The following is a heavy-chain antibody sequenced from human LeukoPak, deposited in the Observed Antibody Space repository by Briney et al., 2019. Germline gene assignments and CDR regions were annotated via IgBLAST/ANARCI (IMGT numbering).Heavy chain of an antibody. CDR2: IYYSGST. CDR3: ARTRYYYNSRSYGAPYYFDY. J-gene: IGHJ4*02. CDR1: GGSFSGYY. V-gene: IGHV4-34*01. D-gene: IGHD3-10*01. Sequence: PSETLSLTCAVYGGSFSGYYWSWIRQPPGKGLEWIGSIYYSGSTYYNPSLKSRVTISVDTSKNQFSLKLSSVTAADTAVYYCARTRYYYNSRSYGAPYYFDYWGQGTLVTVSS.